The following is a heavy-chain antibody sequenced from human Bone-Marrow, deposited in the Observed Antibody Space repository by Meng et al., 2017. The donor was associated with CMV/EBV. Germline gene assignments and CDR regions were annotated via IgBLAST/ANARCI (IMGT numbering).Heavy chain of an antibody. CDR2: ISGSGGST. V-gene: IGHV3-23*01. J-gene: IGHJ4*02. D-gene: IGHD1-26*01. Sequence: GESLKISCAASGFTFSSYAMSWVRQAPGKGLEWVSAISGSGGSTYYADSVKGRFTISRDNSKNTLYLQMNSLRAEDTAVYYWAKMPRSRGAATPLDYWGQGTRVTVSS. CDR1: GFTFSSYA. CDR3: AKMPRSRGAATPLDY.